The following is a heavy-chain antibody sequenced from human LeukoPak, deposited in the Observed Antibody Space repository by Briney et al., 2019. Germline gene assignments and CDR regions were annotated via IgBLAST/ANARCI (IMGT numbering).Heavy chain of an antibody. V-gene: IGHV3-7*01. Sequence: GGSLRLSCAASRFTFSSYWMSWVRQAPGKGLEGVANIKQDGSEKYYVDSVKGRFTISRDNAKNSLYLQMNSLRAEDTAVYYCARDQVGYSSSWYVYWGQGTLVTVSS. CDR3: ARDQVGYSSSWYVY. CDR1: RFTFSSYW. J-gene: IGHJ4*02. D-gene: IGHD6-13*01. CDR2: IKQDGSEK.